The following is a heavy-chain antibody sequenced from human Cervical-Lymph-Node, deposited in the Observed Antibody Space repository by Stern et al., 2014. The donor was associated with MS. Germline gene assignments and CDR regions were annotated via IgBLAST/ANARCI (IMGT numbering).Heavy chain of an antibody. J-gene: IGHJ3*02. V-gene: IGHV4-39*01. Sequence: QLQLQESGPGLVKPSETLSLTCTVSGGSISSSSYYWGWIRQPPGKGLEWIGSIYYSGSTYYNPSLKSRVTISVDTSKNQFSLKLSSVTAADTAVYYCARHNGLGLRAFDIWGQGTMVTVSS. CDR2: IYYSGST. D-gene: IGHD1-26*01. CDR3: ARHNGLGLRAFDI. CDR1: GGSISSSSYY.